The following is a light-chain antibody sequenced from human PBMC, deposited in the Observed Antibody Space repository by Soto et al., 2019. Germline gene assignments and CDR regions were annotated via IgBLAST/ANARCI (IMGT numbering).Light chain of an antibody. J-gene: IGLJ3*02. CDR3: TSFTSSSTWV. Sequence: QSALTQPASVSGSPGQSITISCTGTSSDVGGYNYVSWFQQHPGKAPKLKIYEVSNRPSGVSNRFSGSKSGYTASLTISVLQAEDEADYYCTSFTSSSTWVFGGGTKLTV. V-gene: IGLV2-14*03. CDR2: EVS. CDR1: SSDVGGYNY.